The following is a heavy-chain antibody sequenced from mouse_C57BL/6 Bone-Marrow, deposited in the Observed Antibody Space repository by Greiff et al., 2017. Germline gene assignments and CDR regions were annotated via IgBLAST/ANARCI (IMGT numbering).Heavy chain of an antibody. V-gene: IGHV1-69*01. CDR1: GYTFTSYW. D-gene: IGHD3-2*02. Sequence: QVQLQQSGAELMKPGASVKLSCKASGYTFTSYWMHWVKQRPGQGLEWIGEIDPSDSYTNYNQKFKGKSTLTVDKSSSTAYMQLSSLTSEDSAVYYCARDSSGLFYAMDYWGQGTSVTVSS. CDR3: ARDSSGLFYAMDY. CDR2: IDPSDSYT. J-gene: IGHJ4*01.